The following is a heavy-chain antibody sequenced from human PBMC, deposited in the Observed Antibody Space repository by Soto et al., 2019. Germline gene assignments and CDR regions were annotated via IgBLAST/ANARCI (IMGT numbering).Heavy chain of an antibody. J-gene: IGHJ4*02. V-gene: IGHV1-69*13. Sequence: ASVKVSCKVSGGTFSSYAISWARQAPGQGLEWMGGIIPIFGTANYAQKFQGRVTITADESTSTAYMELSSLRSEDTAVYYCARDIFSYDSSSYYFDYWGQGTLVTVSS. CDR1: GGTFSSYA. CDR2: IIPIFGTA. D-gene: IGHD3-22*01. CDR3: ARDIFSYDSSSYYFDY.